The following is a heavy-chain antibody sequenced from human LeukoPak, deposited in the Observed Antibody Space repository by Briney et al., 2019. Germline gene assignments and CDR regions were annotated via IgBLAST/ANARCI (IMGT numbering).Heavy chain of an antibody. D-gene: IGHD6-6*01. J-gene: IGHJ4*02. V-gene: IGHV3-30*01. CDR2: ISYDGSNK. CDR1: GFTFSSYA. Sequence: GRSLRLSCAASGFTFSSYAMHWVRQAPGKGLEWVAVISYDGSNKYYADSVKGRFTISRDNAKNTLYLQMNSLRAEDTAVYYCARYMGYSSSYDYWGQGPLVTVSS. CDR3: ARYMGYSSSYDY.